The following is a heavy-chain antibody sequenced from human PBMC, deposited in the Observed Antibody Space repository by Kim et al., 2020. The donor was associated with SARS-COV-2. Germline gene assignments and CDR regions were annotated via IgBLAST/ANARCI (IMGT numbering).Heavy chain of an antibody. CDR3: AKDVGYISSWYERYY. CDR1: GFTFDDYT. Sequence: GGSLRLSCAASGFTFDDYTMHWVRQAPGKGLEWVSLISWDGGSTYYADSVKGRFTISRDNSKNSLYLQMNSLTTEDTALYYCAKDVGYISSWYERYY. CDR2: ISWDGGST. V-gene: IGHV3-43*01. D-gene: IGHD6-13*01. J-gene: IGHJ6*01.